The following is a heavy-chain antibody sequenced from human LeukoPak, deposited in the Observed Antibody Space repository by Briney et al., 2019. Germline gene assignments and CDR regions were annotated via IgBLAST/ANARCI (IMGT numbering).Heavy chain of an antibody. CDR3: ARVGALSSSWLLY. D-gene: IGHD6-13*01. Sequence: GGSLRLSCAASGFTFSSFWMSWVRQAPAKGLEWVANIKEDGSEEHYVDSLKGRFTISRDNAKNSLYLQMNSLRAEDTAVYFCARVGALSSSWLLYWGQGTLVTVSS. CDR2: IKEDGSEE. J-gene: IGHJ4*02. CDR1: GFTFSSFW. V-gene: IGHV3-7*01.